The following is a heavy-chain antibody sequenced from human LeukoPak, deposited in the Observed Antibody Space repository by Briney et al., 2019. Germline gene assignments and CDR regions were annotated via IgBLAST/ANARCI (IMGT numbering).Heavy chain of an antibody. Sequence: PGGSLRLSCAASVFTFSSYAMSWVRQAPGKGLEWVSALSGSGGSTYYADSMKGRFTISRDNSKNTLYLQMNSLRAEDTAVYYCAKDSLFSSSTGAPDAFDIWGQGTMVTVSS. D-gene: IGHD6-25*01. CDR1: VFTFSSYA. CDR3: AKDSLFSSSTGAPDAFDI. V-gene: IGHV3-23*01. J-gene: IGHJ3*02. CDR2: LSGSGGST.